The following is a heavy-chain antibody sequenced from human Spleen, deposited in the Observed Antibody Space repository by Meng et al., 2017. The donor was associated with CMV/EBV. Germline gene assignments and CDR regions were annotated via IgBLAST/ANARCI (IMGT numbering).Heavy chain of an antibody. CDR2: IYSGGST. J-gene: IGHJ4*02. CDR1: GFTVSSNY. V-gene: IGHV3-53*01. D-gene: IGHD1-26*01. CDR3: ARDGGRYGFDY. Sequence: GESLKISCAVSGFTVSSNYMSWVRQAPGKGLEWVSVIYSGGSTNYADSVKGRFTMYRDNSKNTVFLQMNNLRAEDTAVYYCARDGGRYGFDYWGQGTLVTVSS.